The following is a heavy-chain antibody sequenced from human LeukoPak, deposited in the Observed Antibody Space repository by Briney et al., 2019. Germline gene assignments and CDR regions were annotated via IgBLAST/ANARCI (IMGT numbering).Heavy chain of an antibody. Sequence: GASVKVSCKASGYTFTSYYMHWVRQAPGQGLEWMGIINPSGGSTSYAHKFQGRVTMTRDTSTSTVYMELSSLRSEDTAVYYCAREGIVATFDYWGQGTLVTVSS. D-gene: IGHD5-12*01. J-gene: IGHJ4*02. CDR2: INPSGGST. CDR3: AREGIVATFDY. V-gene: IGHV1-46*01. CDR1: GYTFTSYY.